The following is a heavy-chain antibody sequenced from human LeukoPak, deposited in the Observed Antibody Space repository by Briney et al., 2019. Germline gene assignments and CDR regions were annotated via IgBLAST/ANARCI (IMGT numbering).Heavy chain of an antibody. V-gene: IGHV5-10-1*01. Sequence: GESLKISCEGSGYIFTSYWIGWVRQMPGKGLEWMGRIDPSDSYTNYSPSFQGHVTISADKSISTAYLQWSSLKASDTAMYYCARLGCSSTSRYAGLGWFDPWGQGTLVTVSS. D-gene: IGHD2-2*01. CDR3: ARLGCSSTSRYAGLGWFDP. CDR2: IDPSDSYT. CDR1: GYIFTSYW. J-gene: IGHJ5*02.